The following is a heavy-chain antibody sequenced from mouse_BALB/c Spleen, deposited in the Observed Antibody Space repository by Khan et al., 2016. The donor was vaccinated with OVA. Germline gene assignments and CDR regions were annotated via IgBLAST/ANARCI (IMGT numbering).Heavy chain of an antibody. CDR3: ARGNYYGSSSWFGY. J-gene: IGHJ3*01. CDR2: ILPGSGRN. CDR1: GYTFSSYW. V-gene: IGHV1-9*01. Sequence: QVQLQQSGAELMKPGASVKISCKATGYTFSSYWIEWVKQRPGHGLEWIGEILPGSGRNNYNEKFKGKATFTADTSYNTAYMQLSNLTSDDYAVYYCARGNYYGSSSWFGYWGQGTLVTVSA. D-gene: IGHD1-1*01.